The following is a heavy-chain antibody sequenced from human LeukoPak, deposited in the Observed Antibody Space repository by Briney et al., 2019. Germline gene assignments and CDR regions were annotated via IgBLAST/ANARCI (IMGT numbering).Heavy chain of an antibody. V-gene: IGHV3-7*03. Sequence: PGGSLRLSCAASGFIFTNYFMSWVRQAPGKGLEWVASIKHDGSEKYYVDSVRGRFTISRDNAKNSLYLQMNSLRAEDTAVYYCASGPELDYWGQGTLVTVSS. CDR3: ASGPELDY. CDR1: GFIFTNYF. CDR2: IKHDGSEK. J-gene: IGHJ4*02.